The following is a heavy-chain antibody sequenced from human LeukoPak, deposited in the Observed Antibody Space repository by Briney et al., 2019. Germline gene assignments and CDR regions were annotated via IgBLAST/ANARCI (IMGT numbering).Heavy chain of an antibody. CDR2: IYYSGST. CDR1: GGSISSHY. J-gene: IGHJ5*02. CDR3: ARGGRIWFDP. V-gene: IGHV4-59*11. Sequence: SETLSLTCTVSGGSISSHYWSWIRQPPGKGLEWIGYIYYSGSTNYNPSLKSRVTISVDTSKNQFSLKLNSVTAADTAVYYCARGGRIWFDPWGQGTLVTVSS.